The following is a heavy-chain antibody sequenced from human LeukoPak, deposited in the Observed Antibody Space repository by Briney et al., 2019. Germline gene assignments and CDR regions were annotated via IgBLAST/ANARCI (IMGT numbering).Heavy chain of an antibody. Sequence: GGSLRLSCAASGFTLSTYNMKWVRRAPRKGLEWVSSISTSSSYIYYADSVNGRFTISRDNARNSLYLQMNSLRAEDTAVYYCARDRDWNSGFDYWGQGTLVTVSS. CDR1: GFTLSTYN. V-gene: IGHV3-21*01. CDR3: ARDRDWNSGFDY. J-gene: IGHJ4*02. CDR2: ISTSSSYI. D-gene: IGHD1-7*01.